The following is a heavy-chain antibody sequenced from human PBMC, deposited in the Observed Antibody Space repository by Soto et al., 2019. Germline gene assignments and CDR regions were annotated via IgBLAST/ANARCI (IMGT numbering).Heavy chain of an antibody. CDR2: IWYDGSNT. J-gene: IGHJ4*02. CDR1: GFTFSSYG. CDR3: ARDYSSSWYGFNY. Sequence: GGSLRLSCAASGFTFSSYGMHWVRQAPGKGLEWVAVIWYDGSNTYYADSVKGRFTISRDNSKNTLYLQMNTLRAEDTAVYYCARDYSSSWYGFNYWGQGTLVTVSS. V-gene: IGHV3-33*08. D-gene: IGHD6-13*01.